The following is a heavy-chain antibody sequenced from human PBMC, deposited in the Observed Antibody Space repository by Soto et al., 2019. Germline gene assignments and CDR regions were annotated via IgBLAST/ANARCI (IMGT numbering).Heavy chain of an antibody. Sequence: QVQLVESGGGLVKPGGYLRLSCAASGFTFSDYYMSWIRQAPGKGLEWVSYISSSSSYTNYADSVKGRFTISRDNAKNSLYLQMNSLRAEETAVYYCARGYGDYTIRHFDYWGQGTLVTVSS. CDR1: GFTFSDYY. J-gene: IGHJ4*02. D-gene: IGHD4-17*01. CDR2: ISSSSSYT. CDR3: ARGYGDYTIRHFDY. V-gene: IGHV3-11*05.